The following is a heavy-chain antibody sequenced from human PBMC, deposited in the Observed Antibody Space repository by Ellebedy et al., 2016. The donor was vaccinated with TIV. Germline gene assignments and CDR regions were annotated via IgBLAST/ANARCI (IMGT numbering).Heavy chain of an antibody. J-gene: IGHJ4*02. CDR3: ARGTYRGSSSNR. V-gene: IGHV4-31*03. Sequence: PSETLSLXCSVSGGSISNGGYYWSWFRQHPGKGLDWIGYIYYKGSISYSGSTYYNPSLKSRVAISVDTSKNQFSLNLTSVTAADTAIYYCARGTYRGSSSNRWGQGTLVTVSS. D-gene: IGHD6-13*01. CDR2: IYYKGSISYSGST. CDR1: GGSISNGGYY.